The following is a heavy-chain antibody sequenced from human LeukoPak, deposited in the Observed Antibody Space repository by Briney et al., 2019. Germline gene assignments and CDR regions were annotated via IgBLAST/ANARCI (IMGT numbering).Heavy chain of an antibody. Sequence: ASVKVSCKASGYTFTDYYLHWVRQAPGQGLEWMGWINPNSGGTNYAQKFQGRVTMTRDTSISTAYMELSRLRSDDTAVYYCARGIAIAAASGGMDVWGQGTTVTVSS. J-gene: IGHJ6*02. CDR1: GYTFTDYY. CDR2: INPNSGGT. CDR3: ARGIAIAAASGGMDV. D-gene: IGHD6-13*01. V-gene: IGHV1-2*02.